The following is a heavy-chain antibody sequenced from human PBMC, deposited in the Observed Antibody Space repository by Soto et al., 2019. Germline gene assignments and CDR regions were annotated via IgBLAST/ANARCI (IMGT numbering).Heavy chain of an antibody. J-gene: IGHJ6*02. Sequence: QVQLVQSGAEVKKPGSSVKVSCKASGGTFSSYAISWVRQAPGQGLEWMGGIIPIFGTANYAQKFQGRVTITADESTSTAYMELSSLRSEDTAVYYCARDEFGGSYYVSYYYGMGVWGQGTTVTVSS. CDR3: ARDEFGGSYYVSYYYGMGV. D-gene: IGHD1-26*01. CDR2: IIPIFGTA. V-gene: IGHV1-69*01. CDR1: GGTFSSYA.